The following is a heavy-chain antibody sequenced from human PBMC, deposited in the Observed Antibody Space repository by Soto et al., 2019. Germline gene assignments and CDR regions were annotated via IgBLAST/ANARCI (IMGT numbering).Heavy chain of an antibody. J-gene: IGHJ4*02. CDR1: GGSISSTGHY. V-gene: IGHV4-39*02. D-gene: IGHD2-21*01. CDR2: IYYAGIP. Sequence: QLQLQESGPGLVKPSETLSLTCTVSGGSISSTGHYWGWIRQPPGKGLEWIGNIYYAGIPYYNPSRTPPVTMSVDSSEHGFSLTLTSVAAADAGVYYCASLMGVVIVDYWGQGALVTVSS. CDR3: ASLMGVVIVDY.